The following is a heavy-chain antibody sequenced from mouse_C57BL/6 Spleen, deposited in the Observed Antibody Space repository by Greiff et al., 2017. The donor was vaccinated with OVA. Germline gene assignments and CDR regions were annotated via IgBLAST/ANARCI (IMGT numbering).Heavy chain of an antibody. CDR3: ARDQSYYGSRGYFDV. Sequence: EVMLVESEGGLVQPGSSMKLSCTASGFTFSDYYMAWVRQVPEKGLEWVANINYDGSSTYYLDSLKSRFIFSRDNAKNILYLQMSSLKSEDTATYYCARDQSYYGSRGYFDVWGTGTTVTVSS. J-gene: IGHJ1*03. V-gene: IGHV5-16*01. CDR2: INYDGSST. CDR1: GFTFSDYY. D-gene: IGHD1-1*01.